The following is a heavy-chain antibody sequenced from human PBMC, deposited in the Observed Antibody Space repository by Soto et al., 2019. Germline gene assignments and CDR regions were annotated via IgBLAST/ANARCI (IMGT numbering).Heavy chain of an antibody. CDR1: GYTFTSYG. CDR2: ISAYNGNT. J-gene: IGHJ5*02. Sequence: GASVKVSCKASGYTFTSYGISWVRQAPGQGLEWMGWISAYNGNTNYAQKLQGRVTMTTDTSTSTAYMELSSLRSEDTAVYYCAREIAVAGNVWFDPWGQGTLVTVSS. CDR3: AREIAVAGNVWFDP. D-gene: IGHD6-19*01. V-gene: IGHV1-18*01.